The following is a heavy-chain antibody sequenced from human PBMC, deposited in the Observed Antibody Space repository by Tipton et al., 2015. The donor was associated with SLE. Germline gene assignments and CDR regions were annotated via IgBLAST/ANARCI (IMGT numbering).Heavy chain of an antibody. CDR3: ARTSGNFPFDY. CDR1: GGSMGTYC. J-gene: IGHJ4*02. V-gene: IGHV4-59*08. D-gene: IGHD1-26*01. Sequence: TLSLTCTVSGGSMGTYCWSRIRQSPEKGLEWIAFICYSGFSNYNPSLKSRVTVSLDTSKKQFSLGLNSVTAADTAVYYCARTSGNFPFDYWGQGHLVTVSS. CDR2: ICYSGFS.